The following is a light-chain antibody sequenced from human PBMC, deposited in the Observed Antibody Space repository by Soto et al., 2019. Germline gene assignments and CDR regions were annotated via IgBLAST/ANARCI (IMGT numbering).Light chain of an antibody. CDR3: QQLWTYPLT. J-gene: IGKJ4*01. CDR2: SAS. CDR1: DTIRFY. Sequence: DIQLTQSPSTLTASVGDRVTITCRASDTIRFYLAWYQLKPGEAPRLLIHSASVLQTGVPSRFSASGSGTDFTLTISSLQPEDFATYYCQQLWTYPLTFGGGTKVDI. V-gene: IGKV1-5*03.